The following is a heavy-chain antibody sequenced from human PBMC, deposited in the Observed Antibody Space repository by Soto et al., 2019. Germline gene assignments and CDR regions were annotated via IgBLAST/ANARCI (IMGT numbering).Heavy chain of an antibody. CDR1: GFTFGDYA. J-gene: IGHJ4*02. Sequence: EVQLVESGGDLVKPGRSLTLSCTTSGFTFGDYAMSWVRRAPGKGLEWISFIRSQRYGGTPEYAASVRGRFSLSRDDSKGIAYLQMNSLKPADSAVYYCTRLPRHPRPPFDYWGQGTLVTVSS. V-gene: IGHV3-49*04. CDR3: TRLPRHPRPPFDY. CDR2: IRSQRYGGTP.